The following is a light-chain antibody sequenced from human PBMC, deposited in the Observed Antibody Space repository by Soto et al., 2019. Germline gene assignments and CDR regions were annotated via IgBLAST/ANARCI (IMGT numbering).Light chain of an antibody. J-gene: IGKJ1*01. CDR3: QHYNSYSEA. CDR1: QSVSSY. CDR2: DAS. V-gene: IGKV3-11*01. Sequence: DILLTQSPATLSLSTGERAPLYSRASQSVSSYLAWYQQKPGQAPRLLIYDASNRATGIPSRFSGSGSGTEFTLTISSLQPDDFAPYYCQHYNSYSEAFGQGTMVDVK.